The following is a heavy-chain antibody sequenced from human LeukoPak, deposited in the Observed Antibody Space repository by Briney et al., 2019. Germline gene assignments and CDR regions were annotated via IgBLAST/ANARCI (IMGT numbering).Heavy chain of an antibody. J-gene: IGHJ4*02. D-gene: IGHD4-17*01. V-gene: IGHV3-23*01. Sequence: PGGSLRLSCAASGFTFSSYSMNWVRQAPGMGLEWVSSISGSGGRTHYTDSVKGRFTISRDNSKNTLYLQMNSLRAEDTAVYYCATPPTVTRNYWGQGTLVTVSS. CDR1: GFTFSSYS. CDR2: ISGSGGRT. CDR3: ATPPTVTRNY.